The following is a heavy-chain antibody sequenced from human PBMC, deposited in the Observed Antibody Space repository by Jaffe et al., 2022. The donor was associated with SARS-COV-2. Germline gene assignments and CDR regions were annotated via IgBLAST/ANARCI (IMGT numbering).Heavy chain of an antibody. Sequence: QVQLQESGPGLVKPSETLSLTCTVSGGSISSYYWSWIRQPPGKGLEWIGYIYYSGSTNYNPSLKSRVTISVDTSKNQFSLKLSSVTAADTAVYYCASNYDSSGYYLNYWGQGTLVTVSS. CDR3: ASNYDSSGYYLNY. V-gene: IGHV4-59*01. CDR1: GGSISSYY. J-gene: IGHJ4*02. CDR2: IYYSGST. D-gene: IGHD3-22*01.